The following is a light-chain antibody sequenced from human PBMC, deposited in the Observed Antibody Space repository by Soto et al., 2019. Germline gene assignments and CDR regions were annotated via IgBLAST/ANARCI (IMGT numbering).Light chain of an antibody. J-gene: IGKJ1*01. CDR2: LAS. CDR1: QSTSSY. V-gene: IGKV1-5*03. CDR3: QQYRSHST. Sequence: IPMSQSTSPLSASVGDRVTITFRARQSTSSYLAGYQQKPGKAPELLIYLASSLENGVPSRFSGSGSQTEFSLNISSLQPNDFATHFCQQYRSHSTFGRGAKVDI.